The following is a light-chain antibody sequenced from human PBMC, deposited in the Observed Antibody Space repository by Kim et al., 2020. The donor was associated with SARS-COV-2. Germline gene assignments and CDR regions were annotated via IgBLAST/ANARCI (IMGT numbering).Light chain of an antibody. V-gene: IGKV1-33*01. J-gene: IGKJ4*01. CDR1: QDINIH. Sequence: DISMTQSPSSLSASVGDRVTITCQASQDINIHLNWYQQKPGTAPKFLIYGASSLEAGVPSRFSGSGSGTDFTFTINSLQPEDVATYYCQQSDNLPLTFGGGTKVDIK. CDR2: GAS. CDR3: QQSDNLPLT.